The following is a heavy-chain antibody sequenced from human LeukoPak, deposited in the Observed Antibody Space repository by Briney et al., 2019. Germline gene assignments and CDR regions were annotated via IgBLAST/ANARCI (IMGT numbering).Heavy chain of an antibody. CDR3: ARDSYMFGSDY. J-gene: IGHJ4*02. CDR2: INYSGST. CDR1: GGSITTYY. V-gene: IGHV4-59*01. D-gene: IGHD3-10*02. Sequence: PSETLSLTCTVSGGSITTYYWTWIRQPPGKGLEWIGYINYSGSTNYNPSLKSRVTISVDTSKNQFSLKLSSVTAADTAVYYCARDSYMFGSDYWGQGTLVTVSS.